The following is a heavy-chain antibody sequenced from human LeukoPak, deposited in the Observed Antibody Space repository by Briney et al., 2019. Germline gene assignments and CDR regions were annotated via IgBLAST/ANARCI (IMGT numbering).Heavy chain of an antibody. Sequence: VKVSCKASGGTFSSYAISWVRQAPGQGLEWMGGIIPIFGTANYAQKFQGRVTITADESTSTAYMELSSLRSEDTAVYYCARLSGGPRTTNYFDYWGQGTLVTVSS. V-gene: IGHV1-69*13. J-gene: IGHJ4*02. CDR3: ARLSGGPRTTNYFDY. CDR2: IIPIFGTA. D-gene: IGHD4-17*01. CDR1: GGTFSSYA.